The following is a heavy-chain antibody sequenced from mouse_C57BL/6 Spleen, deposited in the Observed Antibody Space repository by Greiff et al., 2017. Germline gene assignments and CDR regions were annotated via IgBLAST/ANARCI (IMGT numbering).Heavy chain of an antibody. CDR3: AIGNYWYFDV. Sequence: QVQLQQPGAELVRPGSSVKLSCKASGYTFTSYWMDWVKQRPGQGLEWIGNIYPSDSETHYNQKFKDKATLTVDKSSSTAYMQLSSLTSEDSAVYYCAIGNYWYFDVWGTGTTVTVSS. J-gene: IGHJ1*03. CDR1: GYTFTSYW. CDR2: IYPSDSET. D-gene: IGHD2-14*01. V-gene: IGHV1-61*01.